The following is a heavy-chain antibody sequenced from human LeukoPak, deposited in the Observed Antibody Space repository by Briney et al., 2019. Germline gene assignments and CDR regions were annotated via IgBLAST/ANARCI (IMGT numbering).Heavy chain of an antibody. CDR3: ARCTHSSSFSFDY. V-gene: IGHV4-4*09. Sequence: PSETLSLTCTVSGGSISSYYWSWIRQPPGKGLEWIGYIYTSGSTNYNPSLKSRVTTSVDTSKNQFSLKLSSVTAADTAVYYCARCTHSSSFSFDYWGQGTLVTVSS. CDR1: GGSISSYY. CDR2: IYTSGST. J-gene: IGHJ4*02. D-gene: IGHD6-6*01.